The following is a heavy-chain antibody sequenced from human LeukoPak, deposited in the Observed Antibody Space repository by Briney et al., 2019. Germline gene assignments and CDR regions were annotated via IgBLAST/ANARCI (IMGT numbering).Heavy chain of an antibody. CDR2: IGSGGKI. J-gene: IGHJ6*02. D-gene: IGHD1-26*01. Sequence: PGGSLTLSCAVSGFSISGRDMTWGRQAPGKGLEWVSSIGSGGKIFYTDSVKGRSTISRDNAKNSLYLQMNSLRAEDTAVYYCARDERELFYYYYYGMDVWGQGTTVTVSS. V-gene: IGHV3-69-1*01. CDR1: GFSISGRD. CDR3: ARDERELFYYYYYGMDV.